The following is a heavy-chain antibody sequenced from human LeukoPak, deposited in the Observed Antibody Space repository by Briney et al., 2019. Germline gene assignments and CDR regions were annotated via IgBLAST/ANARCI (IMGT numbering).Heavy chain of an antibody. CDR2: ISSDGNDK. Sequence: GGSLRLSCAASGVTFSSYGMHWVRQAPGKGLEWVALISSDGNDKLYGDSVKGRLTISRDDSKSTLYLQMNSLRAEDTAVYYCTTKVIRGNSGDDYDDWGQGTLVTVSS. V-gene: IGHV3-30*03. J-gene: IGHJ4*02. D-gene: IGHD5-12*01. CDR3: TTKVIRGNSGDDYDD. CDR1: GVTFSSYG.